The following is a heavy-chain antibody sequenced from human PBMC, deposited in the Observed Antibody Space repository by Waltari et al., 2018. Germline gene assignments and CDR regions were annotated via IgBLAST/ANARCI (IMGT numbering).Heavy chain of an antibody. D-gene: IGHD3-10*01. V-gene: IGHV3-23*01. CDR2: ISGSGGTS. Sequence: VQLLESGGDLIQPGGSLRLSCAASGFTFRHLAMTWVRQAPGKRLEWVSSISGSGGTSYYTDSVTGRFTISRDNSENTLYLHMNSLRAEDSAIYYCAKDRGSGRIYFDSWGRGTLVAVSS. J-gene: IGHJ4*02. CDR3: AKDRGSGRIYFDS. CDR1: GFTFRHLA.